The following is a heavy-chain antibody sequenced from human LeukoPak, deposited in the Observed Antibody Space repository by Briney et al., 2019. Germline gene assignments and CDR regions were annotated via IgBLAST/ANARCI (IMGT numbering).Heavy chain of an antibody. V-gene: IGHV3-53*01. D-gene: IGHD2-21*02. Sequence: SGGSLRLSCAASGFTFSSYAMHWVRQAPGKGLEWVSVIYSGGSTYYADSVKGRFTISRDNSKNTLYLQMNSLRAEDMAVYYCARDSKGDFVFDYWGQGTLVTVSS. CDR2: IYSGGST. J-gene: IGHJ4*02. CDR3: ARDSKGDFVFDY. CDR1: GFTFSSYA.